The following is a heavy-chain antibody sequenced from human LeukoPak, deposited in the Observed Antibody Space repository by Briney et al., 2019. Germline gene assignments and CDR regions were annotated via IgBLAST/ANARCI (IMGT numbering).Heavy chain of an antibody. CDR3: ARDSHTMVRGVIGYFDY. CDR2: IYTSGST. V-gene: IGHV4-4*07. J-gene: IGHJ4*02. CDR1: GGSISSYY. D-gene: IGHD3-10*01. Sequence: SETLSLTCTVSGGSISSYYWSWIRQPAGKGLEWIGRIYTSGSTNYNPSLKSRVTISVDTSKNQFSLKLSSVTAADTAVYYCARDSHTMVRGVIGYFDYWGQGTLVTVSS.